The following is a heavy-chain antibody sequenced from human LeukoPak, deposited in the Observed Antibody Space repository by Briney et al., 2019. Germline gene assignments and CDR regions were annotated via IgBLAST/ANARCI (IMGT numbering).Heavy chain of an antibody. V-gene: IGHV1-69*13. J-gene: IGHJ4*02. CDR1: GGTFSSYA. Sequence: GASVKVSCKASGGTFSSYAISWVRQAPGQGLEWMGGIIPIFGTANYAQKFQGRVTITADESTSTAYMELSSLRSEDTAVYYCATEFYDSSGYTLARWGQGTLVTVSS. CDR3: ATEFYDSSGYTLAR. D-gene: IGHD3-22*01. CDR2: IIPIFGTA.